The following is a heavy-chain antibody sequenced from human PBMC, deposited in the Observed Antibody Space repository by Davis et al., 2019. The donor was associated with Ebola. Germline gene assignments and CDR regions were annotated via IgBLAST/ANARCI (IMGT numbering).Heavy chain of an antibody. CDR3: AKDGDYGGSFNTNFDY. CDR1: GGSIRNYY. Sequence: PSETLSLTCTVSGGSIRNYYWSWIRQPPGKGLEWIGSIYYTGSTNYNPSLKSRVTISVDTSKNHFSLNLISVTAADTAVYYCAKDGDYGGSFNTNFDYWGQGMMVTVSS. D-gene: IGHD4-23*01. CDR2: IYYTGST. J-gene: IGHJ4*02. V-gene: IGHV4-59*13.